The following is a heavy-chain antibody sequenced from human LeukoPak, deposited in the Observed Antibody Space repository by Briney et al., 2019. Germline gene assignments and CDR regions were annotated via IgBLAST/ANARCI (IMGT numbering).Heavy chain of an antibody. J-gene: IGHJ4*02. V-gene: IGHV1-2*02. Sequence: ASVKVSFKASVYAFTVHCIHWVRLAPGQGLEWMGWINPNNGGTNYAQKFQGRVTMTRDTSISTAYMELSRLRSDDTAVYYCAGGYALCSGRYIDCDYWRQGTLVTVSS. CDR3: AGGYALCSGRYIDCDY. CDR1: VYAFTVHC. D-gene: IGHD1-26*01. CDR2: INPNNGGT.